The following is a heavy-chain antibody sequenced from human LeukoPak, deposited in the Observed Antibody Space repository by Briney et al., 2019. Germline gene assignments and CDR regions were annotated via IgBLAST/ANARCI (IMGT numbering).Heavy chain of an antibody. CDR1: GFTFSDYS. CDR2: ISSSSSYK. CDR3: ARREDCSSTSCYINWYFDL. V-gene: IGHV3-21*01. D-gene: IGHD2-2*02. J-gene: IGHJ2*01. Sequence: GGSLRLSCAASGFTFSDYSMNWVRQAPGKGLEWVSSISSSSSYKYYPDPVKGRFTISRDNAKNSLYLQMNSLRAEDTAVYYCARREDCSSTSCYINWYFDLWGRGTLVTVSS.